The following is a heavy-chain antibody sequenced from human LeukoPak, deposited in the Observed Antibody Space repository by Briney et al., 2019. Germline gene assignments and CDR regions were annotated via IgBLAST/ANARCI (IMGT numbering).Heavy chain of an antibody. V-gene: IGHV4-39*07. CDR3: ARSIWQWLVHKNSPPKYYFDY. CDR1: GGSISSSSYY. J-gene: IGHJ4*02. D-gene: IGHD6-19*01. CDR2: IYYSGST. Sequence: PSETLSLTCTVSGGSISSSSYYWGWIRQPPGKGLEWIGSIYYSGSTYYNPSLKSRVTISVDTSKNQFSLKLSSVTAADTAVYYCARSIWQWLVHKNSPPKYYFDYWGQGTLVTVSS.